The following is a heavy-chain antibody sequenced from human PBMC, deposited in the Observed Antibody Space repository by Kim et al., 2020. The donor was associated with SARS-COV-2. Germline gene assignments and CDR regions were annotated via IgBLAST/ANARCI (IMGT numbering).Heavy chain of an antibody. V-gene: IGHV4-59*08. Sequence: SETLSLTCTVSGGSISSYYWSWIRQPPGKGLEWIGYIYYSGSTNYNPSLKSRVTISVDTSKNQFSLKLSSVTAADTAVYYCATLKRFWFDPWGQGTLVTVSS. D-gene: IGHD4-17*01. CDR1: GGSISSYY. J-gene: IGHJ5*02. CDR2: IYYSGST. CDR3: ATLKRFWFDP.